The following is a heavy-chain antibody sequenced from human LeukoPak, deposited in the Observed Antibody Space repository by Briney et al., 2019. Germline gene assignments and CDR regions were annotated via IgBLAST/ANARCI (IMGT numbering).Heavy chain of an antibody. CDR3: ARHPTKWGLRLSLDY. CDR1: GGSFSAYY. D-gene: IGHD7-27*01. V-gene: IGHV4-34*01. Sequence: SETLSLTCAVYGGSFSAYYWSWIRQPPGKGLEWIGEVNHSGRTNFNPSLKSRVTISVDTSNNQFFLKMSSMTAADTAVYYCARHPTKWGLRLSLDYWGQGILVTVSS. J-gene: IGHJ4*02. CDR2: VNHSGRT.